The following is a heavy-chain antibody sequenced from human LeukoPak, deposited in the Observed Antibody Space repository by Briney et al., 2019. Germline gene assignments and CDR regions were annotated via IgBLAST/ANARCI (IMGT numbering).Heavy chain of an antibody. D-gene: IGHD6-19*01. CDR2: IRYDGSNK. Sequence: GGSLRLSCAASGFTFSSYGMYWVRQAPGKGLEWVAFIRYDGSNKYYADSVKGRFTISRDNSKNTLYLQMNSLRAEDTAVYYCAKEKSVADTYCFDYWGQGTLVTVSS. CDR3: AKEKSVADTYCFDY. J-gene: IGHJ4*02. CDR1: GFTFSSYG. V-gene: IGHV3-30*02.